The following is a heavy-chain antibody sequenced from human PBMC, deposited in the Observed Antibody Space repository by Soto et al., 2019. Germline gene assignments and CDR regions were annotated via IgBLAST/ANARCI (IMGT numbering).Heavy chain of an antibody. CDR2: IIPIFGTA. V-gene: IGHV1-69*12. CDR3: ARVGSSSWYGYWYFDL. D-gene: IGHD6-13*01. CDR1: GGTFSSYA. J-gene: IGHJ2*01. Sequence: QVQLVQSGAEVKKPGSSVKVSCKASGGTFSSYAISWVRQAPGQGLEWMGGIIPIFGTANYAQKFQGRVTITADEPTSTAYMELSSQRSEDTAVYYCARVGSSSWYGYWYFDLWGRGTLVTVSS.